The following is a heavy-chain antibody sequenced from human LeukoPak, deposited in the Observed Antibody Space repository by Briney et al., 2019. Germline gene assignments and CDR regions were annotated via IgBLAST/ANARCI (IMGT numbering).Heavy chain of an antibody. Sequence: TSVKGSCKASGYTFTSYGISWVLQAPGQGLEWMGWISAYNGNTNYAQKLQGRVTMTTDTSTSTAYMELRSLRSDDTAVYYCARVPFSSSLDFYYYYYMDVWGKGTTVTVSS. V-gene: IGHV1-18*01. CDR3: ARVPFSSSLDFYYYYYMDV. CDR2: ISAYNGNT. D-gene: IGHD6-6*01. CDR1: GYTFTSYG. J-gene: IGHJ6*03.